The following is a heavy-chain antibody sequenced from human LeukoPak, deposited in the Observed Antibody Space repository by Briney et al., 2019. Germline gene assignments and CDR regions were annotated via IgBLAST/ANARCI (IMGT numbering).Heavy chain of an antibody. CDR1: GFTFDDYA. Sequence: GGSLRLSCAASGFTFDDYAMHWVRQAPGKGLEWVSSISSSSSYIYYADSVKGRFTISRDNAKNSLYLQMNSLRAEDTAVYYCARDGPFDYWGQGTLVTVSS. V-gene: IGHV3-21*01. CDR2: ISSSSSYI. J-gene: IGHJ4*02. CDR3: ARDGPFDY.